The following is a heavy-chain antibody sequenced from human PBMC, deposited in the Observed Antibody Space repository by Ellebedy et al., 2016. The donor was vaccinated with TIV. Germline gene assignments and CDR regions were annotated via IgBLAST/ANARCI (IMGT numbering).Heavy chain of an antibody. Sequence: GESLKISCTGSGFTLGDYAMSWFRQAPGKGLEWVASITPGGASIYYADSVKGRFTVSRDNSRTTLYLQMNSPRADDTAVYYCAKSAGIAVASCMDVWGQGTTVTVSS. CDR3: AKSAGIAVASCMDV. D-gene: IGHD6-13*01. V-gene: IGHV3-23*01. J-gene: IGHJ6*02. CDR1: GFTLGDYA. CDR2: ITPGGASI.